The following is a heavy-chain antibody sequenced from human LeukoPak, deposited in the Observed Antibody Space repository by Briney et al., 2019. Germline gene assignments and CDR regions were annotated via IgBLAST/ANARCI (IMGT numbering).Heavy chain of an antibody. CDR2: IYYSGST. CDR3: ARDLHLERDFDY. J-gene: IGHJ4*02. Sequence: SETLSLTCTVSGGSICSGGYYWGWIRQPPGKGLEWIGSIYYSGSTYYNPSLKSRVTISVDTSKNQFSLKLSSVTAADTAVYYCARDLHLERDFDYWGQGTLVTVSS. D-gene: IGHD6-25*01. V-gene: IGHV4-39*07. CDR1: GGSICSGGYY.